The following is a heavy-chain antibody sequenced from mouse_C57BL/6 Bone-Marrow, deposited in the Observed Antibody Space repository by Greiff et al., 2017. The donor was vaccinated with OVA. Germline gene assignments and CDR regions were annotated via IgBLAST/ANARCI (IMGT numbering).Heavy chain of an antibody. J-gene: IGHJ2*01. Sequence: QVHVKQSGAELVKPGASVKMSCKASGYTFTSYWITWVKQRPGQGLEWIGDIYPGSGSTNYNEKFKSKATLTVDTSSSTAYMQLSSLTSEDSAVYYCATPPLGRYYFDYWGQGTTLTVSS. CDR3: ATPPLGRYYFDY. CDR2: IYPGSGST. CDR1: GYTFTSYW. V-gene: IGHV1-55*01. D-gene: IGHD6-1*01.